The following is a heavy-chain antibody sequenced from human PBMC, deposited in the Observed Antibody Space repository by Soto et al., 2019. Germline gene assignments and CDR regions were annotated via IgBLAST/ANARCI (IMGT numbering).Heavy chain of an antibody. J-gene: IGHJ4*02. Sequence: GGSLRLSCAASGFTFSSYAMSWVRQAPGKGLEWVSAISGSGGSTYYADSVKGRFTISRDNSKNTLYLQMNSLRAEDTAVYYRAKDDCSSTSCYEGYDYWGQGTLVTVSS. V-gene: IGHV3-23*01. D-gene: IGHD2-2*01. CDR1: GFTFSSYA. CDR2: ISGSGGST. CDR3: AKDDCSSTSCYEGYDY.